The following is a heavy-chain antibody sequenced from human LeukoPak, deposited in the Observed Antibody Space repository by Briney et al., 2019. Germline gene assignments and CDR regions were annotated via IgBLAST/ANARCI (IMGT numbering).Heavy chain of an antibody. Sequence: AASVKVSCKASGGTFSSYAISWVRQAPGQGLEWMGGVIPIFGTANYAQKFQGRVTITADKSTSTAYMELSSLRAEDTAVYYCAKKGYSNGWRDSYYFDCWGQGTLVTVSS. D-gene: IGHD6-19*01. CDR1: GGTFSSYA. V-gene: IGHV1-69*06. J-gene: IGHJ4*02. CDR2: VIPIFGTA. CDR3: AKKGYSNGWRDSYYFDC.